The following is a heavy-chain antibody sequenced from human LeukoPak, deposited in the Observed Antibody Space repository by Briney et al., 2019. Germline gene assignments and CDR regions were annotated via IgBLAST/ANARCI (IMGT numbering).Heavy chain of an antibody. V-gene: IGHV4-34*01. CDR1: GGSCSGYY. CDR3: ARGRRLGAYCGGDCYRYYFDY. J-gene: IGHJ4*02. Sequence: SETLSLTCAVYGGSCSGYYWSWIRQPPGKGREWIGEINHSGSTNYNPSLKSRVTISVAPSKNQFSLKLSSVTAADTAVYYCARGRRLGAYCGGDCYRYYFDYWGQGTLVTVSS. CDR2: INHSGST. D-gene: IGHD2-21*02.